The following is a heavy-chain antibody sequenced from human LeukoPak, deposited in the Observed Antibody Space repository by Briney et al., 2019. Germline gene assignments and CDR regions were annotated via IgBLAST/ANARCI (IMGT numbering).Heavy chain of an antibody. CDR3: AKDIQLSC. J-gene: IGHJ4*02. D-gene: IGHD1-26*01. CDR1: GFTFSSYA. V-gene: IGHV3-23*01. CDR2: ISGSRGTT. Sequence: GGSLRLSCAASGFTFSSYAMSWVRQAPGKGLEWVSGISGSRGTTYYADSVKGRFTVSRDSSKNTLHLQMNSLRAEDTAVYYCAKDIQLSCWGQGTLVTVSS.